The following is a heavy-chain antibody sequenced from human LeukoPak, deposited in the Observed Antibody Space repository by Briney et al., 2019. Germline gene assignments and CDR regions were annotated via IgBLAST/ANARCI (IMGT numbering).Heavy chain of an antibody. CDR3: ARYSSWYVDY. CDR1: GGSISSGGYS. J-gene: IGHJ4*02. Sequence: SQTLSLTCAVSGGSISSGGYSWGWIRQPPGKGLEWIGYIYHSGSTYYNPSLKSRVTISVDTSKNQFSLKLSSVTAADTAVYYCARYSSWYVDYWGQGTLVTVSS. V-gene: IGHV4-30-2*02. CDR2: IYHSGST. D-gene: IGHD6-13*01.